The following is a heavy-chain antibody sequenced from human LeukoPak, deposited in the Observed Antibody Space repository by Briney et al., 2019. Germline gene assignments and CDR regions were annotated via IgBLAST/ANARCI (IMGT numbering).Heavy chain of an antibody. Sequence: SETLSLTCAVYGGSFSGYYWSWIRQPPGKGLEWIGEINHSGSANYNPSLKSRVTISVDTSKNQFSLKLSSVTAADTAVYYCAREREMATIGSYFDYWGQGTLVTVSS. D-gene: IGHD5-24*01. V-gene: IGHV4-34*01. J-gene: IGHJ4*02. CDR3: AREREMATIGSYFDY. CDR2: INHSGSA. CDR1: GGSFSGYY.